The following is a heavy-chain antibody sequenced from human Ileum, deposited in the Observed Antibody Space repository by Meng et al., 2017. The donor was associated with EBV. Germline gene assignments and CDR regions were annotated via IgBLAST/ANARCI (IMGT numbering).Heavy chain of an antibody. CDR2: IFHSGHT. CDR3: ARGREYTGQLDL. D-gene: IGHD5-18*01. J-gene: IGHJ5*02. Sequence: GERLLTPSTTLSLTCCVSGGFFHAYLWTWLRQPPGGGLEWIGEIFHSGHTNYNPSLESRVSMSVATSKKQFSLLLSSVTAADSGLYFCARGREYTGQLDLWGLGTLVTVSS. CDR1: GGFFHAYL. V-gene: IGHV4-34*01.